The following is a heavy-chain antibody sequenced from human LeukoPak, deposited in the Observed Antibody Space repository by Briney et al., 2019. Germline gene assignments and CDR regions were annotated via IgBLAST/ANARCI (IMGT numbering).Heavy chain of an antibody. CDR2: TYYRSKWYN. Sequence: SQTLSLTCAISGDSVSSNSAAWNWVRQSPSRGLEWLGRTYYRSKWYNDYAVSVKSRITFNPDTSKNQLSLHLNSVTPEDTAVYYCARGGQGDGYSADEAFDFWGQGTMVTVPS. CDR3: ARGGQGDGYSADEAFDF. J-gene: IGHJ3*01. V-gene: IGHV6-1*01. D-gene: IGHD5-24*01. CDR1: GDSVSSNSAA.